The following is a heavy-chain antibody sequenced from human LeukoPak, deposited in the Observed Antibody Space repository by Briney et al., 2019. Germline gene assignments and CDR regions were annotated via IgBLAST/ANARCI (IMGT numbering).Heavy chain of an antibody. Sequence: GGSLRLSCAASGFTFDDYAMHWVRQAPGKGLEWVSLISGDGGSTYYADSVKGRFTISRDNSKNSLYLQMNSLRAEDMALYYCAKDMGSSGRLGAFDIWGQGTMVTVSS. D-gene: IGHD3-22*01. V-gene: IGHV3-43*02. J-gene: IGHJ3*02. CDR1: GFTFDDYA. CDR3: AKDMGSSGRLGAFDI. CDR2: ISGDGGST.